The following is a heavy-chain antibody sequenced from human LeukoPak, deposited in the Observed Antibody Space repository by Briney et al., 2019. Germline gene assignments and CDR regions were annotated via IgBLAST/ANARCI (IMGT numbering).Heavy chain of an antibody. CDR1: GFTFSTYA. V-gene: IGHV3-23*01. CDR2: IVSEGAGT. CDR3: AKAPSCPSCYIGSGWFDP. Sequence: PGGSLRLSCAASGFTFSTYAMNWVRQAPGKGLEWVSGIVSEGAGTYYAASVKGRFTVSRDNSKNTLYLQMNSLRADDTAIYYCAKAPSCPSCYIGSGWFDPWGQGTLVTVSS. D-gene: IGHD2-2*02. J-gene: IGHJ5*02.